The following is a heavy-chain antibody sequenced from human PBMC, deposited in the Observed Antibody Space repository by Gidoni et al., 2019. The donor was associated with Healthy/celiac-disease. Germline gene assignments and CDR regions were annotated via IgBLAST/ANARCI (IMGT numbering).Heavy chain of an antibody. CDR2: ISSSGSTI. CDR1: GFTFSDYY. CDR3: ARPIQLWPPGDGMDV. Sequence: QVQRVESGGGWVKPGGSRRLSWAASGFTFSDYYMSWIRQAPGKGLEWVSYISSSGSTIYYAASVKGRFTISRDNAKNSLYLQMNSLRAEDTAVYYCARPIQLWPPGDGMDVWGQGTTVTVSS. D-gene: IGHD5-18*01. J-gene: IGHJ6*02. V-gene: IGHV3-11*01.